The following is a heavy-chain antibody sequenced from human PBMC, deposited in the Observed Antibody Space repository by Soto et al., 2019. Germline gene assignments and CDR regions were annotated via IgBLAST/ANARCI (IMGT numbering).Heavy chain of an antibody. J-gene: IGHJ6*02. D-gene: IGHD5-12*01. CDR3: ARPMATIIYYYYGMDV. Sequence: QVQLVQSGAEVTKPGSSVKVSCKASGGTFSSYAISWVRQAPGQGLEWMGAIIPIFGTANYAQKFQGRVTITADESTSTAYMELSSLRSEATAVYYSARPMATIIYYYYGMDVWGQGTTVTVSS. V-gene: IGHV1-69*01. CDR1: GGTFSSYA. CDR2: IIPIFGTA.